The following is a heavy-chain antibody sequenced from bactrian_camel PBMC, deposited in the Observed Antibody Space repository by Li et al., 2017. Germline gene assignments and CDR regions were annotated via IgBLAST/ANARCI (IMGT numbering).Heavy chain of an antibody. J-gene: IGHJ4*01. CDR1: GTAYCAHD. CDR3: AASYGPTWPLHGLT. Sequence: HVQLVESGGGSVQSGGSLSLSSAASGTAYCAHDMKWYRQPPGKEREFVSGIDRVGTTTFADSVQGRFATFKDNAKNRLYLEMNSLQPEDTAMYYCAASYGPTWPLHGLTGARGPRSPSP. D-gene: IGHD6*01. CDR2: IDRVGTT. V-gene: IGHV3S53*01.